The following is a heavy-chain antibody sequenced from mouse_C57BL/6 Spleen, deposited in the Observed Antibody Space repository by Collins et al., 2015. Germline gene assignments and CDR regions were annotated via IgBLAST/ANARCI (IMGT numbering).Heavy chain of an antibody. Sequence: QVQLQQSGAELVRPGVSVKISCKGSGYTFTDYAMHWVKQSHAKSLEWIGVISTYYGDASYNQKFKGKATMTVDKSSSTAYMELARLTSEDSAIYYCARGDSSGYDYAMDYWGQGTSVTVSS. CDR3: ARGDSSGYDYAMDY. CDR2: ISTYYGDA. D-gene: IGHD3-2*01. CDR1: GYTFTDYA. J-gene: IGHJ4*01. V-gene: IGHV1S137*01.